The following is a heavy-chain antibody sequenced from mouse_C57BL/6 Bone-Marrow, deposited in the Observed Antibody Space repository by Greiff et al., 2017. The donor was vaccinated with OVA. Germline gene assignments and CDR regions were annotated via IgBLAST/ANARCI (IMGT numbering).Heavy chain of an antibody. Sequence: EVMLVESGAGLVKPGGSLKLSCAASGFTFSSYAMSWVRQTPEKRLEWVAYISSGGDYIYYADTVKGRFTISRDNTRNTLYLQMSSLKSEDTAMYYCTRSSPWFAYWCQGTLVTVSA. V-gene: IGHV5-9-1*02. CDR1: GFTFSSYA. CDR3: TRSSPWFAY. CDR2: ISSGGDYI. J-gene: IGHJ3*01. D-gene: IGHD1-1*01.